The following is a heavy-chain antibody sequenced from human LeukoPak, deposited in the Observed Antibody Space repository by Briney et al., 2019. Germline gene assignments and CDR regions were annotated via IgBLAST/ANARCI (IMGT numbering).Heavy chain of an antibody. V-gene: IGHV3-9*01. Sequence: QTGGSLRLSCAASGFSFNDYAMHWVRQAPGKGLEWVSGIGWNSGSLDYGESVKGRFTISRDNAKNALYLQMNSLRADDTAMYYCAKDIGLRLIGAHQDFWGQGTLVTVSS. CDR2: IGWNSGSL. CDR1: GFSFNDYA. J-gene: IGHJ4*02. D-gene: IGHD6-6*01. CDR3: AKDIGLRLIGAHQDF.